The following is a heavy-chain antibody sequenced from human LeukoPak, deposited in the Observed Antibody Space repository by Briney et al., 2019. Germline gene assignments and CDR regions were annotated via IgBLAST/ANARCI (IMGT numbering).Heavy chain of an antibody. J-gene: IGHJ5*02. D-gene: IGHD6-13*01. CDR1: GYTFTSYG. CDR3: ARGRSIAAAGRDNWFDP. Sequence: ASVKVSCKASGYTFTSYGISWVRQAPGQGLEWMGWISAYNGNTNYAQKLQGRVTMTTDTSTSTAYMELRGLRSDDTAVYYCARGRSIAAAGRDNWFDPWGQGTLVTVSS. CDR2: ISAYNGNT. V-gene: IGHV1-18*01.